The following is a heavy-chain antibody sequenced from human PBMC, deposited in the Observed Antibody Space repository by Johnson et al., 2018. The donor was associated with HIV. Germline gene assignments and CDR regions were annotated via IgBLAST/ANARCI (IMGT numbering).Heavy chain of an antibody. J-gene: IGHJ3*02. D-gene: IGHD1-26*01. V-gene: IGHV3-30*02. CDR2: IRYDGSNK. CDR1: GLTLSRCD. Sequence: QVQLVESGGGVVQPGGSLRLSCAASGLTLSRCDMHWVRQAPGKGLEWVAFIRYDGSNKYYEDSVKGRFNISRDNSKNTLYLKMNSLGAEDTAVYYCARVRMRGATKDAFDIWCQGTMVTVSS. CDR3: ARVRMRGATKDAFDI.